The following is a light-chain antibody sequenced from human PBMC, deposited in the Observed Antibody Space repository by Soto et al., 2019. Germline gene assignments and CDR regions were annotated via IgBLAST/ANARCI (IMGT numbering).Light chain of an antibody. V-gene: IGKV3-20*01. CDR3: QQYRSSLT. J-gene: IGKJ1*01. CDR2: GAS. CDR1: QSVSSSY. Sequence: EIVLTQSPGTLSLSPGERATLSCRASQSVSSSYLAWYQQKPGQAPRLLIYGASSRATGIPDRFSGSGSGTDFTLTISRLEHEEFAVYYCQQYRSSLTFGQGTKVENK.